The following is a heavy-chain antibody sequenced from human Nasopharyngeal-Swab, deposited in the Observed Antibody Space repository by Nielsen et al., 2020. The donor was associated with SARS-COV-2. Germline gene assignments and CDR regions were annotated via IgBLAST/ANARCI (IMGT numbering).Heavy chain of an antibody. J-gene: IGHJ6*02. D-gene: IGHD1-20*01. CDR2: INPTDGST. CDR3: ARVLPFRITGASGMDV. Sequence: WARQAPGQGLEWMGIINPTDGSTSYAQKFEGRVTMTRVTSTSTVYMELNSLRSEDTAVYYCARVLPFRITGASGMDVWGQGTTGTVSS. V-gene: IGHV1-46*01.